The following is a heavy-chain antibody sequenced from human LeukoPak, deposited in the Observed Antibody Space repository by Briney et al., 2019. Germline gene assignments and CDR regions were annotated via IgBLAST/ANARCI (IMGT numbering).Heavy chain of an antibody. J-gene: IGHJ5*02. Sequence: GGSLRLSCAASAFTFSSYAMSWVRQAPGKGLEWVSAISASGGSTYYTDSVKGRFTISRDNSKNTLYLQMNSLRAEDTAVCYCAKGEAVAGTSSWFDPWGQGTLVTVSS. D-gene: IGHD6-19*01. CDR2: ISASGGST. CDR1: AFTFSSYA. CDR3: AKGEAVAGTSSWFDP. V-gene: IGHV3-23*01.